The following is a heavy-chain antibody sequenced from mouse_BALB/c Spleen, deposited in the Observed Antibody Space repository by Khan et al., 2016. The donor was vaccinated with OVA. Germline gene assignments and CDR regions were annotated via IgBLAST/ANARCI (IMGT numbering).Heavy chain of an antibody. CDR3: ARQPYYHYNIMDY. D-gene: IGHD2-10*01. CDR2: IWSDGST. Sequence: QVQLKESGPGLAAPSQSLSITCTISGFSLTSYGVHWVRQPPGKGLEWLVVIWSDGSTTYNSALKSRLTITKDNSQSHVFLKMNSLQTDDTAIYFCARQPYYHYNIMDYWGQGTSVTVSS. J-gene: IGHJ4*01. V-gene: IGHV2-6-1*01. CDR1: GFSLTSYG.